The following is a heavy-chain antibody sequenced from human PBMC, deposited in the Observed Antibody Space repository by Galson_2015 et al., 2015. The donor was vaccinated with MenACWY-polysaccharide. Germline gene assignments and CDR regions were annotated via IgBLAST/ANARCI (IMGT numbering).Heavy chain of an antibody. CDR2: INGDGNST. D-gene: IGHD3-9*01. V-gene: IGHV3-74*01. J-gene: IGHJ5*02. CDR3: TKDFDWNVGP. Sequence: SLRLSCAASGFTFGRYWMHWVRQAPGKGLVWVSRINGDGNSTNCADSVKGRFTISRDNAKNTLYLQMNSLRAEDTAVYYCTKDFDWNVGPWGQGTLVTVSS. CDR1: GFTFGRYW.